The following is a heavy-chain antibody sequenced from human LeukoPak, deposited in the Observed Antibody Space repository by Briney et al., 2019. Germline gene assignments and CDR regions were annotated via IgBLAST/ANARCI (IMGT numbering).Heavy chain of an antibody. Sequence: GGSLRLSCAASGFTLSSYGMSWVRQAPGKGLEWVSAISGSGGSTYYADSVKGRFTISRDNSKNTLYLQMNSLRAEDTAVYYCAKGYYYDSSGYYYYSDYFDYWGQGTLVTVSS. CDR1: GFTLSSYG. CDR2: ISGSGGST. CDR3: AKGYYYDSSGYYYYSDYFDY. D-gene: IGHD3-22*01. V-gene: IGHV3-23*01. J-gene: IGHJ4*02.